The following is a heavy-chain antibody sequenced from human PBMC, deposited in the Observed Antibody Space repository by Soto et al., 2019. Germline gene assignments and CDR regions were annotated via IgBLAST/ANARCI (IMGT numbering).Heavy chain of an antibody. CDR1: GFTFSSYW. V-gene: IGHV3-74*01. CDR2: INSDGSRT. J-gene: IGHJ4*02. D-gene: IGHD3-22*01. Sequence: EVQLVESGGGIVQPGGSLRLSCAASGFTFSSYWMHWVRQAPGKGLVWVSRINSDGSRTSYADSAKGRFTISRDNAKKTVYLQRNGLRAEDTAVYYCARGDGDYYDGNGYLGRHWGQGTLVTVSS. CDR3: ARGDGDYYDGNGYLGRH.